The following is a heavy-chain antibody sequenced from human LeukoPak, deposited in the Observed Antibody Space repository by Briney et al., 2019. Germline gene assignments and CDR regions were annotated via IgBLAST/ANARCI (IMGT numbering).Heavy chain of an antibody. Sequence: ASVKVSCKASGYTFTNYYIHGVRQSPGQGLEWMARINPSTGDTTYAQNFQGRVIVTGDTSTNTVNMELSSLRSEDTAIYYCAKGSHSSAHYDNFDYWGQGTLVTVSS. CDR1: GYTFTNYY. CDR2: INPSTGDT. J-gene: IGHJ4*02. CDR3: AKGSHSSAHYDNFDY. V-gene: IGHV1-46*01. D-gene: IGHD3-22*01.